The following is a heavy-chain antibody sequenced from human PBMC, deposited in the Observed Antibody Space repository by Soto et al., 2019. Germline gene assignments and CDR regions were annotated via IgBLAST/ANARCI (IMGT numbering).Heavy chain of an antibody. D-gene: IGHD5-12*01. J-gene: IGHJ4*02. CDR3: AREGDGYNYFGIEYYFDY. CDR1: GFTFSDYY. Sequence: PGGSLRLSYAASGFTFSDYYMSWIRQAPGKGLEWVSYISSSGSTIYYADSVKGRFTISRDNAKNSLYLQMNSLRAEDTAVYYCAREGDGYNYFGIEYYFDYWGQGTLVTVSS. V-gene: IGHV3-11*01. CDR2: ISSSGSTI.